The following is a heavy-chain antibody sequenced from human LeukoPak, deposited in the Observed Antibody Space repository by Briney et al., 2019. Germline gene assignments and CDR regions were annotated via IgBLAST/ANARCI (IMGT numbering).Heavy chain of an antibody. V-gene: IGHV1-69*13. CDR2: IIPVFGAT. J-gene: IGHJ4*02. D-gene: IGHD2-2*01. CDR1: GGTFSNFA. CDR3: ARVPPYCSTTTCYAPFDY. Sequence: SVKVSCKASGGTFSNFAVSWVRQAPGQGLEWMGGIIPVFGATTYAENFQDRVTITADESTGTAYMELSSLKSDDTAVYYCARVPPYCSTTTCYAPFDYWGQGTLVTVSS.